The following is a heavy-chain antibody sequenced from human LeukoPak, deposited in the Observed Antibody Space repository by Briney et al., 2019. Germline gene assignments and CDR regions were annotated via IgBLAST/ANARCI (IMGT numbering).Heavy chain of an antibody. J-gene: IGHJ5*02. Sequence: SETLSLTCTVSGGSVSSYYWSWIRQPPGKGLEWIGYIYYSGSTNYNPSLKSRVTISVDTSKNQFSLKLSSVTAADTAVYYCARRVGWYPLGWFDPWGQGTLVTVSS. V-gene: IGHV4-59*08. CDR1: GGSVSSYY. CDR2: IYYSGST. D-gene: IGHD6-19*01. CDR3: ARRVGWYPLGWFDP.